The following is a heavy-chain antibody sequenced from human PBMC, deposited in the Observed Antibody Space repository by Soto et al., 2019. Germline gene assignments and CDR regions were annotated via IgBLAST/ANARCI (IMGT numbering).Heavy chain of an antibody. J-gene: IGHJ3*01. D-gene: IGHD3-16*01. V-gene: IGHV2-5*02. CDR3: AQSKGELLRAFEV. CDR2: VYEDDEK. Sequence: QITLKESGPTLVKPTQTLTLTCTFSGFTLSASEVGVGWIRQPPGKALEWLALVYEDDEKLYTPSLQTRLTIKKDTAKNQVVLTMTRMDPMDTATYYCAQSKGELLRAFEVWGQGIKVTVSS. CDR1: GFTLSASEVG.